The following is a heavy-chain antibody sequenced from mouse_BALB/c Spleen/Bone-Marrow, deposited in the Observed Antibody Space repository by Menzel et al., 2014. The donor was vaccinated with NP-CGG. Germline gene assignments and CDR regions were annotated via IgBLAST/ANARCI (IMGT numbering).Heavy chain of an antibody. Sequence: QVQLQQSGPGLVQPSQSLSITCTVSGFSLTTYDVVWVRQSPGKGQEWLGVIWSGGSTDYNAAFISRLSINKDNSKSQVFFKMNNLQAYDTAIYYCARRNGNFRYYAMDYWGQGTSVTVSS. CDR2: IWSGGST. J-gene: IGHJ4*01. CDR3: ARRNGNFRYYAMDY. V-gene: IGHV2-2*01. D-gene: IGHD2-1*01. CDR1: GFSLTTYD.